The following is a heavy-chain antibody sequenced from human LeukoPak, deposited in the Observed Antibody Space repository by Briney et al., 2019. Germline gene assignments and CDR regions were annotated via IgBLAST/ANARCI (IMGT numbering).Heavy chain of an antibody. CDR2: MSGRGGST. Sequence: GGSLRLSCAASGFTFSSYAMSWVRQAPGKGLEWVSAMSGRGGSTYYADSVRGRFTISRDNSKNTLYLQMNSLRAEDTAVYYCASSLGYSYNFDYWGQGTLVTVSS. D-gene: IGHD5-18*01. V-gene: IGHV3-23*01. CDR1: GFTFSSYA. J-gene: IGHJ4*02. CDR3: ASSLGYSYNFDY.